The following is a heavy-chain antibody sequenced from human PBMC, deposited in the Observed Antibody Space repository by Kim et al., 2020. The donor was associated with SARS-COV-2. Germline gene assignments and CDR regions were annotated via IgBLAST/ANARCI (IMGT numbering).Heavy chain of an antibody. CDR2: IRSKAYGGTT. Sequence: GGSLRLSCTASGFTFGDYAMSWFRQAPGKGLEWVGFIRSKAYGGTTEYAASVKGRFTISRDDSKSIAYLQMNSLKTEDTAVYYCTRGGGYNWKSRMDVWGQGTTVTVSS. CDR1: GFTFGDYA. V-gene: IGHV3-49*03. D-gene: IGHD1-20*01. J-gene: IGHJ6*02. CDR3: TRGGGYNWKSRMDV.